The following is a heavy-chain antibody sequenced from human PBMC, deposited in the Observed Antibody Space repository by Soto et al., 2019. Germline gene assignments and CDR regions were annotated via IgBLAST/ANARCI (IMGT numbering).Heavy chain of an antibody. Sequence: GGSLRLSCVASGFTFSNYWMNWVRQAPGKGLEWVADIKQDGSEKHFVDSVKGRFTISRDNAKNSLYLEMNSLRAEDTAVYYCARPRNFEGTTTSFYPPLAHGGQETLFPVSS. CDR1: GFTFSNYW. CDR2: IKQDGSEK. V-gene: IGHV3-7*01. D-gene: IGHD2-2*01. J-gene: IGHJ4*02. CDR3: ARPRNFEGTTTSFYPPLAH.